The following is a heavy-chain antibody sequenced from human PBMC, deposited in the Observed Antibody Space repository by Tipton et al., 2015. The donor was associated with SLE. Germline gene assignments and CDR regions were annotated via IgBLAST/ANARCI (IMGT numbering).Heavy chain of an antibody. V-gene: IGHV4-34*01. CDR1: GGSFSGYY. CDR2: INHSGST. Sequence: TLSLTCAVYGGSFSGYYWSWIRQPPGKGLEWIGEINHSGSTDYNPSLKSRVTISVDTSKNQFSLKLSSVTAADTAVYYCARLSGMDVWGQGTTVTVSS. CDR3: ARLSGMDV. J-gene: IGHJ6*02.